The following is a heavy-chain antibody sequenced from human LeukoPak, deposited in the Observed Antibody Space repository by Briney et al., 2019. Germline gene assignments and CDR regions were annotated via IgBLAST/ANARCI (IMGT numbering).Heavy chain of an antibody. J-gene: IGHJ6*03. D-gene: IGHD4-11*01. Sequence: GASVKVSCKASGYTFTSYYMHWVRQAPGQGLEWMGIINPSGGSTSYAQKFQGRVTMTRDMSTSTVYMELSSLRSGDTAVYYCARVGKMTTVMTHYYYYYYMDVWGKGTTVTVSS. CDR2: INPSGGST. CDR1: GYTFTSYY. CDR3: ARVGKMTTVMTHYYYYYYMDV. V-gene: IGHV1-46*01.